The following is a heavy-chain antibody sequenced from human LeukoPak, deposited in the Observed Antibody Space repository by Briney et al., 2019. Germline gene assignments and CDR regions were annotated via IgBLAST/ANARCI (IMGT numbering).Heavy chain of an antibody. CDR2: ISWNSGSI. V-gene: IGHV3-9*01. Sequence: PGGSLRLSCAASGFTFDDYAMHWVRQAPGKGLEWVSGISWNSGSIGYADSVKGRFTISRDNAKNSLYLQMNSLGAEDPAVYYCARDAYCSSTSCKEYFDLWGRGTLVTVSS. J-gene: IGHJ2*01. CDR1: GFTFDDYA. D-gene: IGHD2-2*01. CDR3: ARDAYCSSTSCKEYFDL.